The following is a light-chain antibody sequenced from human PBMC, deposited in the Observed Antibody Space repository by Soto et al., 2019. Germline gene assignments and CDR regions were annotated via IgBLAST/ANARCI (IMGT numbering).Light chain of an antibody. J-gene: IGKJ2*01. CDR3: QQYLHGYT. CDR2: SAF. V-gene: IGKV3-15*01. Sequence: EVVMTQSPATLSVFPGERVTLSCRASRSVSSSLAWYQQKPGQAPRLLIYSAFTRATDIPARFSGSGSGTEFTLTISSLESEDFAVYYCQQYLHGYTFGQGTKLELK. CDR1: RSVSSS.